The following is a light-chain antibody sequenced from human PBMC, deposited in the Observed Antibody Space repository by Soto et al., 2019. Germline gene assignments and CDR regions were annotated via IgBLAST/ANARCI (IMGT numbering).Light chain of an antibody. J-gene: IGKJ1*01. CDR2: AAS. CDR1: QAIRND. Sequence: QMTQSPSSLSASVGDRAIITCLASQAIRNDLGWYQQKPGQAPKLLIYAASTWAAGVPSRFSGSGSGAEFTLTIRRLEPEDSATYYCHQVYSYPLTFGQGTKVDIK. CDR3: HQVYSYPLT. V-gene: IGKV1-6*01.